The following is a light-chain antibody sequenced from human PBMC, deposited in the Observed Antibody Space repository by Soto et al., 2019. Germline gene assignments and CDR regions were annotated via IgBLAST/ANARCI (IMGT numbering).Light chain of an antibody. V-gene: IGKV1-39*01. CDR1: QSISTY. Sequence: DIQMTQSPTSLSASVGDRVTISCRASQSISTYLSWYQQKPGKAPRLLIYAASTVQSGVPPRFSGSGSGTDLILTISSLRSEDIATYFCQQTYSAPPWTFGQGTKVDIK. CDR2: AAS. J-gene: IGKJ1*01. CDR3: QQTYSAPPWT.